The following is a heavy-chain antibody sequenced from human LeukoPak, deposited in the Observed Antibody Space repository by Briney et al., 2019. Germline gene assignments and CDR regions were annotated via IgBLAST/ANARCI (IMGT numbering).Heavy chain of an antibody. CDR1: GGTFSSYA. D-gene: IGHD3-10*01. V-gene: IGHV1-69*05. Sequence: ASVKVSCKASGGTFSSYAISWVRQAPGQGLECMGRIILIFHTGNYAQKFQGRVTITTDESTSTAYMELSSLRSEDTAMYYCARDGWFGDYNWFDPWGQGTLVTVSS. J-gene: IGHJ5*02. CDR2: IILIFHTG. CDR3: ARDGWFGDYNWFDP.